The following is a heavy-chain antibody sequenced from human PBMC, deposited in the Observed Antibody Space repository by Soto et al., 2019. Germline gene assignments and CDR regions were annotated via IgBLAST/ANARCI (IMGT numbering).Heavy chain of an antibody. D-gene: IGHD2-2*01. V-gene: IGHV3-33*01. Sequence: QVQLVESGGGVVQPGRSLRLSCAASGFTFSSYGMHWVRQAPGKGLEWGAVIWYDGSNKYYADSVKGRFTISRDNSKNPLYLQMNSLRAEDTAVYYCARAGGYCSSTSCYAEFDYWGQGTLFTVSS. CDR3: ARAGGYCSSTSCYAEFDY. CDR1: GFTFSSYG. CDR2: IWYDGSNK. J-gene: IGHJ4*02.